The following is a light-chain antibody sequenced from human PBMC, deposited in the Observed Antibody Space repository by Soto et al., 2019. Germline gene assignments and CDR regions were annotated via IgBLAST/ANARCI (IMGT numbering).Light chain of an antibody. CDR1: QSLLYSNGFHY. V-gene: IGKV2-40*01. J-gene: IGKJ4*01. CDR2: TLS. CDR3: MQRKEFPVT. Sequence: LTQSPLSLPVRPGEPASISCRSSQSLLYSNGFHYLEWYLQKPGQSPQLLIYTLSYRASGVPDRFSGSGSGTDFTLKISGVEAEDVGVYYCMQRKEFPVTFGGGTKVDNK.